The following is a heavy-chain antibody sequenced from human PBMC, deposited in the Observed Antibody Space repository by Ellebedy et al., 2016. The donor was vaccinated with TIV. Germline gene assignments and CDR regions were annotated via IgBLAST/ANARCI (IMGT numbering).Heavy chain of an antibody. CDR1: GFIFSNYA. D-gene: IGHD6-13*01. J-gene: IGHJ4*02. CDR3: ARESSNWDYYFDY. Sequence: PGGSLRLSCAASGFIFSNYAIHWVRQAPGKGLEWVAVVSWDGVNQYYADSVQGRLIVARDNSKTTLYLQMNTLRPDDTAVYYCARESSNWDYYFDYWGQGSLVTVSS. V-gene: IGHV3-30-3*01. CDR2: VSWDGVNQ.